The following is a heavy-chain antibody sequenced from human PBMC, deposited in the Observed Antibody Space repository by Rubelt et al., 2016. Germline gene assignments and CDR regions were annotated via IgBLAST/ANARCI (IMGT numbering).Heavy chain of an antibody. Sequence: EWVSYISSSSSTIYYADSVKGRFTISRDNAKNSLYLQMNSLRAEDTAVYYCARAVAGQEYYYYGMDVWGQGTTVTVSS. CDR3: ARAVAGQEYYYYGMDV. J-gene: IGHJ6*02. V-gene: IGHV3-48*04. CDR2: ISSSSSTI. D-gene: IGHD6-19*01.